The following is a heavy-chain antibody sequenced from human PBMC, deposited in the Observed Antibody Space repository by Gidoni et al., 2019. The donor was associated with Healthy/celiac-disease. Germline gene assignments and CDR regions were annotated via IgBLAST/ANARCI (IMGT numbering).Heavy chain of an antibody. Sequence: QVQLVESGGGVVQPGRSLRLSCAASGFTFSSYAMHWVRQAPGKGLEWVAVISYDGSNKYYADSVKGRFTISRDNSKNTLYLQMNSLRAEDTAVYYCARGGPMVRGVVGYWGQGTLVTVSS. CDR3: ARGGPMVRGVVGY. CDR1: GFTFSSYA. V-gene: IGHV3-30-3*01. CDR2: ISYDGSNK. J-gene: IGHJ4*02. D-gene: IGHD3-10*01.